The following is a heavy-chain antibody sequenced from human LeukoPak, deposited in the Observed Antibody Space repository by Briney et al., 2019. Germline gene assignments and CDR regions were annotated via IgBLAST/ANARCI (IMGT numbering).Heavy chain of an antibody. D-gene: IGHD3-10*01. V-gene: IGHV4-4*07. CDR3: ARARFGELWGAFDI. CDR1: GGSISSYY. J-gene: IGHJ3*02. Sequence: PSETLSLTCTVSGGSISSYYWSWIRQPAGKGLESIGHISTSGSTNYNPSLKSRVTMSVDTSKNQFSLKLSSVTAADTAVYYCARARFGELWGAFDIWGQGTMVTVSS. CDR2: ISTSGST.